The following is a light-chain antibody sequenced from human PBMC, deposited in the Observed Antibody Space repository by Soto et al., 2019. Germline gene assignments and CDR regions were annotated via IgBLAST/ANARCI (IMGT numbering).Light chain of an antibody. CDR3: QQRSNWPLGT. Sequence: EIVLTQSPATLSLSPGESATLSCRASQSVSSYLAWYQQKPGQAPRLLIYDASNRATGIPARFSGSGSGTDFTLTISSLEPEDFAVYDCQQRSNWPLGTFGQGTKVEIK. V-gene: IGKV3-11*01. CDR1: QSVSSY. CDR2: DAS. J-gene: IGKJ1*01.